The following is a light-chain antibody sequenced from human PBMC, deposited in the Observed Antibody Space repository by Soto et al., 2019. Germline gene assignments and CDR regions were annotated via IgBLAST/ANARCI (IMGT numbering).Light chain of an antibody. V-gene: IGKV3-11*01. CDR2: DAY. CDR3: QQRHMWPIT. J-gene: IGKJ5*01. CDR1: LSVSVY. Sequence: VVLTQSPATLSLSPGERATLSCRTSLSVSVYLDWYQQKPGQAPRLLIYDAYNRATGIPPRFSGSGSGTDSTLTISSLEPEDSAVYYCQQRHMWPITFGQGTRLEIK.